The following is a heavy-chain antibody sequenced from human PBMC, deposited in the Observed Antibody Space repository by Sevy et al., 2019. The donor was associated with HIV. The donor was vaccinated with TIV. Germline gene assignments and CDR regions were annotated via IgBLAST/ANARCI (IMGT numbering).Heavy chain of an antibody. CDR3: ARDEYYYGSGSYLLDY. D-gene: IGHD3-10*01. CDR2: ISSSGSTI. Sequence: GGSLRLSCAASGFTFNNAWMSWVRQAPGKGLEWVSYISSSGSTIYYADSVKGRFTISRDNAKNSLYLQMNSLRAEDTAVYYCARDEYYYGSGSYLLDYWGQGTLVTVSS. J-gene: IGHJ4*02. CDR1: GFTFNNAW. V-gene: IGHV3-11*01.